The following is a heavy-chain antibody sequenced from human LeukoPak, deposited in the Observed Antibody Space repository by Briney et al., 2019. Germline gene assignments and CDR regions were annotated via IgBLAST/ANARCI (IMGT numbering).Heavy chain of an antibody. V-gene: IGHV3-33*01. CDR1: GFTFSSYG. CDR2: IWYDGSNK. J-gene: IGHJ4*02. CDR3: ARDRYGDYVGFDY. D-gene: IGHD4-17*01. Sequence: GGSLRLSCAASGFTFSSYGMHRVRQAPGKGLEWVAVIWYDGSNKYYADSVKGRFTISRDNSKNTLYLQMNSLRAEDTAVYYCARDRYGDYVGFDYWGQGTLVTVSS.